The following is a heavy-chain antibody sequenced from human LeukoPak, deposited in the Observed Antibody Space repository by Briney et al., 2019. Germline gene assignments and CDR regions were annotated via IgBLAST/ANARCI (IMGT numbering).Heavy chain of an antibody. CDR3: ARDNKGSYDY. Sequence: ASGKVSCKASGYTFTGYYTHWVRQAPGHGLEWMGLINPNSSGTHYAQKFQGRVTMTRDTSISTAYMELSRLRSDDTAVYFCARDNKGSYDYWGQGTLVTVSS. J-gene: IGHJ4*02. CDR1: GYTFTGYY. D-gene: IGHD1-26*01. V-gene: IGHV1-2*02. CDR2: INPNSSGT.